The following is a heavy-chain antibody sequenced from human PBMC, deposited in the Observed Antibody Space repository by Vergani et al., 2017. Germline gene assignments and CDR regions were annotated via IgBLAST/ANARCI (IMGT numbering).Heavy chain of an antibody. D-gene: IGHD2-2*01. Sequence: QVQLVQSGAEVKKPGSSVKVSCKASGGTFSSYAISWVRQAPGQGLEWMGGIIPIFGTANYAQKFQGRVTITADESTSTAYMELSSLISEDTAVYYCAIHKLGYCSSTSCYAFDYWGQGTLVTVSS. V-gene: IGHV1-69*01. CDR1: GGTFSSYA. CDR3: AIHKLGYCSSTSCYAFDY. CDR2: IIPIFGTA. J-gene: IGHJ4*02.